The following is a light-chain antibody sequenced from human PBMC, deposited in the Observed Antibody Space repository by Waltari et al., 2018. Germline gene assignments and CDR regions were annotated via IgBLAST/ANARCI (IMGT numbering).Light chain of an antibody. CDR1: QRVLYSSNNKNY. CDR2: WAS. V-gene: IGKV4-1*01. J-gene: IGKJ1*01. CDR3: QQYSSAPA. Sequence: IVMTQSPDSLAVSLGERAPINCQSSQRVLYSSNNKNYLAWYQQKAGQPPKLLIYWASTRESGVPDRFSGSGSGTDFTLTISSLQAEDVAVYYCQQYSSAPAFGQGTKVEIK.